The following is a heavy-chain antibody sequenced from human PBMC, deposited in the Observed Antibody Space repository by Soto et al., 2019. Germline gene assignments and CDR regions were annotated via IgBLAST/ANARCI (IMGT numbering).Heavy chain of an antibody. CDR3: ARGSGNYYYYGLDV. D-gene: IGHD1-26*01. Sequence: SETLSLTCTVSGGSISSSSYYWGWIRQPPGKGLEWIGHMYYSGSTNYSPSLKSRATISVDTSKKQISLKLSSVTAADTAVYYCARGSGNYYYYGLDVWGQGTTVTVSS. V-gene: IGHV4-39*07. J-gene: IGHJ6*02. CDR1: GGSISSSSYY. CDR2: MYYSGST.